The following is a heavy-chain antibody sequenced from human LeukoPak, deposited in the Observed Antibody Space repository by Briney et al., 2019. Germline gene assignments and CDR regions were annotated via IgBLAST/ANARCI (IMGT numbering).Heavy chain of an antibody. J-gene: IGHJ6*03. CDR1: GFTFSSYT. Sequence: GGSLRLSCAASGFTFSSYTMNWVRQAPGKGLEWVSSISSNSDYTYYADSVKGRFTISRDNAKHSLYLLMDSLRAEDTALYYCASSLAARYYYYYMDVWGKGTTVTVSS. V-gene: IGHV3-21*01. CDR2: ISSNSDYT. CDR3: ASSLAARYYYYYMDV. D-gene: IGHD6-6*01.